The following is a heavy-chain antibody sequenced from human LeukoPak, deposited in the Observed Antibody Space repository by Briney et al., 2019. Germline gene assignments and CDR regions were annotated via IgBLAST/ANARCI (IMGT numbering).Heavy chain of an antibody. CDR3: GGRSYGGKDFGF. V-gene: IGHV5-51*01. CDR2: IYPDDSDT. J-gene: IGHJ4*02. CDR1: GYSFTSYW. D-gene: IGHD4-23*01. Sequence: GESLKISCKGSGYSFTSYWIAWVRQMPGKGLEGMGIIYPDDSDTRYSPSFQGQVTISADKSISTPYLQWSSLKAADTAIYYWGGRSYGGKDFGFWGQGTLVTVSS.